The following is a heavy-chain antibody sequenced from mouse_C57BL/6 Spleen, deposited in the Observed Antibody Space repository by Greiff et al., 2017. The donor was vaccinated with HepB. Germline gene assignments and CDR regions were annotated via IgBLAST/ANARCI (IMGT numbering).Heavy chain of an antibody. V-gene: IGHV1-80*01. J-gene: IGHJ3*01. CDR2: IYPGDGDT. D-gene: IGHD1-1*01. CDR1: GYAFSSYW. Sequence: QVHVKQSGAELVKPGASVKISCKASGYAFSSYWMNWVKQRPGKGLEWIGQIYPGDGDTNYNGKFKGKATLTADKSSSTAYMQLSSLTSEDSAVYFCARDHYYGSSLAYWGQGTLVTVSA. CDR3: ARDHYYGSSLAY.